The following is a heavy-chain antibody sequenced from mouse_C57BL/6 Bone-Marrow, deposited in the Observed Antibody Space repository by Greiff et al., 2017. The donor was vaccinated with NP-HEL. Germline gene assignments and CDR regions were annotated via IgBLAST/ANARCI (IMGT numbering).Heavy chain of an antibody. D-gene: IGHD2-5*01. CDR3: ARDYYSNYGWYFDV. CDR2: IGPSDSYT. J-gene: IGHJ1*03. CDR1: GYTFTSYW. V-gene: IGHV1-69*01. Sequence: QVQLQQPGAELVMPGASVKLSCKASGYTFTSYWMHWVKQRPGQGLEWIGEIGPSDSYTNYNQKFKGKSTLTVDKSSSTAYMQLSSLTSEDSAVYYCARDYYSNYGWYFDVWGTGTTVTVSS.